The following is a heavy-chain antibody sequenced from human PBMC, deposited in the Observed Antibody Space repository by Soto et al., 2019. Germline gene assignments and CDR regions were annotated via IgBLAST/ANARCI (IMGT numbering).Heavy chain of an antibody. J-gene: IGHJ6*02. CDR3: ARGGVIITFYYYGMDV. Sequence: ASVKVSCKASGYTFTRYDINWVRQATGQRLEWMGWMNPNSGNTGYAQKFQGRVTMTRNTSISTAYMELSSLRSEDTAVYYCARGGVIITFYYYGMDVWGQGTTVTVSS. CDR1: GYTFTRYD. D-gene: IGHD3-10*01. CDR2: MNPNSGNT. V-gene: IGHV1-8*01.